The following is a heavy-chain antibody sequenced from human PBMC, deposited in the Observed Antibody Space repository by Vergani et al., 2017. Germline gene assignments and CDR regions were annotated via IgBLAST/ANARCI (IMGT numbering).Heavy chain of an antibody. J-gene: IGHJ5*01. D-gene: IGHD5-12*01. CDR1: GFTFNSYW. V-gene: IGHV3-74*02. CDR3: VRARCSGPCFMSNWFDS. CDR2: INPDGRST. Sequence: EVQLVESGGGLVQPGGSLRLSCAASGFTFNSYWMHWVRQAPGKGLVWVSRINPDGRSTSYADSVKGRFTISRDNAKNTLFLQMNSLRDEDTAVYYCVRARCSGPCFMSNWFDSWGQGTLVTVSS.